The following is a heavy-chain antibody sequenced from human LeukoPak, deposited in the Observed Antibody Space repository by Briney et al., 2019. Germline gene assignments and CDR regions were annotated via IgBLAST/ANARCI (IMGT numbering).Heavy chain of an antibody. CDR3: ARDRGSGSYYNPRWFDP. J-gene: IGHJ5*02. D-gene: IGHD3-10*01. Sequence: SETLSLTCTVSGGSISSSSYYWGWIRQPPGKGLEWVGSIYYSGSTYYNPSLKSRVTISVDTSKNQFSLKLSSVTAADTAVYYCARDRGSGSYYNPRWFDPWGQGTLVTVSS. CDR2: IYYSGST. V-gene: IGHV4-39*07. CDR1: GGSISSSSYY.